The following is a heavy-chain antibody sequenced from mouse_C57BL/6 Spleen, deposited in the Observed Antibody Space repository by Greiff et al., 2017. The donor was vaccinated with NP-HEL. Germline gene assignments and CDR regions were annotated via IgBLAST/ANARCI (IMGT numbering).Heavy chain of an antibody. V-gene: IGHV1-64*01. Sequence: QVQLQQPGAELVKPGASVKLSCKASGYTFTSYWMHWVKQRPGQGLEWIGMIHPNSGSTNYNEKFKSKATLTVDKSSSTAYMQLSSLTSEDSAVYYCARWNYGNYPPGYFDVWGTGTTVTVSS. D-gene: IGHD2-1*01. CDR2: IHPNSGST. CDR1: GYTFTSYW. CDR3: ARWNYGNYPPGYFDV. J-gene: IGHJ1*03.